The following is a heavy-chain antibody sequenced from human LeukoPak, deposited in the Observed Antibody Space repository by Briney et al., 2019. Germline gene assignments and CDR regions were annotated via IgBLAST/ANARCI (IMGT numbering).Heavy chain of an antibody. J-gene: IGHJ4*02. Sequence: PGGSLRLSCAASGFSFSNYALTWVRHAPGKGLEWVSTMSGSGGSGSGGSTFYADSVKGRFAISRDNSKNTLYLQMNSLRVEDTAIYYCAKSTIRVVVQPFDYWGQGTLVTVSS. D-gene: IGHD2-15*01. CDR2: MSGSGGSGSGGST. V-gene: IGHV3-23*01. CDR3: AKSTIRVVVQPFDY. CDR1: GFSFSNYA.